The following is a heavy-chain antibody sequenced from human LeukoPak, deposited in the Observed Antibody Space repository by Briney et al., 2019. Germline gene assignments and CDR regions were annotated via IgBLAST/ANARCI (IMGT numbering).Heavy chain of an antibody. Sequence: SETLSLTCTVSGGSISSYYCSWIRQPPGKGLEWIGYIYYSGSTNYNPSLKSRVTISVDTSKNQFSLKLNSVTAADTAVYYCARTQSQSGSYRYYFGYWGQGTLVTVSS. V-gene: IGHV4-59*01. D-gene: IGHD1-26*01. J-gene: IGHJ4*02. CDR1: GGSISSYY. CDR2: IYYSGST. CDR3: ARTQSQSGSYRYYFGY.